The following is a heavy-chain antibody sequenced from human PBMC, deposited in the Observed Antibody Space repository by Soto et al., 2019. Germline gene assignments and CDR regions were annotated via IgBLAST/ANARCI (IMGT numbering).Heavy chain of an antibody. CDR1: GFTFSSYT. Sequence: GGSLRLSCAASGFTFSSYTMNRVRQAPGKGLEWVSLISARGGSTYYADSVKGRFTISRDNSKNTLYLQMNSLRAEDTGVYYCARDPPNDKTQLDYGMDVWGQGTAVTVSS. CDR3: ARDPPNDKTQLDYGMDV. J-gene: IGHJ6*02. V-gene: IGHV3-23*01. D-gene: IGHD2-2*01. CDR2: ISARGGST.